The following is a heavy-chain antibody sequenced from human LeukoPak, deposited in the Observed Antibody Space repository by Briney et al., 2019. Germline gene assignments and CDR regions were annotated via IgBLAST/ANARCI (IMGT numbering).Heavy chain of an antibody. CDR1: GFTFSSYG. CDR2: ISYDGTYK. D-gene: IGHD2-15*01. V-gene: IGHV3-30*18. J-gene: IGHJ4*02. CDR3: AKSGARYCSEGSCYFDH. Sequence: PGGSLRLSRAASGFTFSSYGMHWVRQPPGKGLEWVAVISYDGTYKYYADSVKGRLTISRDNSKNTLSLQMNSLRTEDTAVYYCAKSGARYCSEGSCYFDHWGPGTLVTVSS.